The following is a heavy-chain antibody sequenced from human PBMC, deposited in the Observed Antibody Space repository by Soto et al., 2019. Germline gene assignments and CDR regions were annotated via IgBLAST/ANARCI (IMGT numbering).Heavy chain of an antibody. V-gene: IGHV4-34*01. CDR3: ARLDNYESRGYYSYGMEV. CDR1: VGSFSGYY. J-gene: IGHJ6*01. CDR2: INHSGST. Sequence: PXETLSLTCAVYVGSFSGYYWSWIRHPPGKGLEWIGEINHSGSTNYNPSLKSRVTISVDTSKNQFSLKLSSVTAADTAVYYCARLDNYESRGYYSYGMEVWGQGTTVTVSS. D-gene: IGHD4-4*01.